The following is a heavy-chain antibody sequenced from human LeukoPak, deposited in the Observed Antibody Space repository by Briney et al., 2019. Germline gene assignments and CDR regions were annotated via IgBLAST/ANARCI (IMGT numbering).Heavy chain of an antibody. Sequence: GGSLRLSCAASGFTFSSYALHWVRQAPGKGLEWVAVISYDGSNKYYADSVKGRFTISRDNSKNTLYLQMNSLRAEDTAVYYCARETGLITFGGVIGTTSDAFDIWGQGTMVTVSS. D-gene: IGHD3-16*02. CDR2: ISYDGSNK. CDR3: ARETGLITFGGVIGTTSDAFDI. CDR1: GFTFSSYA. J-gene: IGHJ3*02. V-gene: IGHV3-30*04.